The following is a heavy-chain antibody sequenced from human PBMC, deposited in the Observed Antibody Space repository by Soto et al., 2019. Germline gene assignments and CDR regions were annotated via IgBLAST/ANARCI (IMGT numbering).Heavy chain of an antibody. J-gene: IGHJ4*02. CDR3: ARDPSSYYYDSSGYLSQGFDY. D-gene: IGHD3-22*01. Sequence: SETLSLTCAVSGGSISSSNWWSWVRQPPGKGLEWIGEIYHSGSTNYNPSLKSRVTISVDKSKNQFSLKLSSVTAADTAVYYCARDPSSYYYDSSGYLSQGFDYWGQGTLVTVS. CDR1: GGSISSSNW. CDR2: IYHSGST. V-gene: IGHV4-4*02.